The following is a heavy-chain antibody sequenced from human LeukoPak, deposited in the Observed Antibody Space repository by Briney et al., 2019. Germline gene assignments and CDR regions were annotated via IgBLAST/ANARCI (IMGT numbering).Heavy chain of an antibody. CDR1: GFTFSNYW. Sequence: GGSLRLSCAASGFTFSNYWMRWVRQAPGKGLEWVAHIKQDGSEIYYVDSVKGRFTISRGTAKDSLYLQMNSLRAEDTALYYCARDKWYSGSFFDYWGQGTLVTVSS. D-gene: IGHD3-10*01. J-gene: IGHJ4*02. CDR3: ARDKWYSGSFFDY. CDR2: IKQDGSEI. V-gene: IGHV3-7*01.